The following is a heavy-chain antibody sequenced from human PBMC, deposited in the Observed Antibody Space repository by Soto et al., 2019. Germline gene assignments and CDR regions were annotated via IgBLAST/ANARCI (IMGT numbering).Heavy chain of an antibody. CDR3: AKSGDSAGWGIDF. V-gene: IGHV3-48*02. CDR1: GFMFDSFA. D-gene: IGHD6-19*01. CDR2: INGGSDSI. J-gene: IGHJ4*02. Sequence: EVQLVESGGGLVQPGGSLRLYCVGSGFMFDSFAMNWVRQAPGKGLEWVAYINGGSDSIYSAESVKGRFTISRDNARNSLSLQMNSLSDEDTAVYYCAKSGDSAGWGIDFWGQGTLVTVSS.